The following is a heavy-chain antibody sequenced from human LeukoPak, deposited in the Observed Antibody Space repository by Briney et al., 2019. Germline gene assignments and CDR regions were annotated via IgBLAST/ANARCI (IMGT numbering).Heavy chain of an antibody. CDR3: ARDYYDNSGYYWWYFDY. D-gene: IGHD3-22*01. Sequence: PSETLSLTCTVSGGSISSYYWSWIRQPAGKGLEWIGRIYTSGSTNYNPSLKSRVTMSVDTSKNQFSLKLSSVTAADTAVYYRARDYYDNSGYYWWYFDYWGQGTLVTVSS. CDR2: IYTSGST. CDR1: GGSISSYY. J-gene: IGHJ4*02. V-gene: IGHV4-4*07.